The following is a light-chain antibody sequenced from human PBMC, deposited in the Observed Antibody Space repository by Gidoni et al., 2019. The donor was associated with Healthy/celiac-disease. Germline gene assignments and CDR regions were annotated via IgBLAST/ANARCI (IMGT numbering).Light chain of an antibody. J-gene: IGKJ5*01. CDR2: GAS. CDR1: QSVSSSY. CDR3: QQYGSSPLIT. V-gene: IGKV3-20*01. Sequence: EIVLTQSPGTLSLSPVERATISCRASQSVSSSYLAWYQQKPGHAPRLLIYGASSRATGIPDRFSGSGSGTDFTLTISRLEPEEFAVYYCQQYGSSPLITFGQGTRLEIK.